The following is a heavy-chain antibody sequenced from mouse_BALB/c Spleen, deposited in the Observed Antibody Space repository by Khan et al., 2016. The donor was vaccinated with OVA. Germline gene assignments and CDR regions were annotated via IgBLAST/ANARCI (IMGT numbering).Heavy chain of an antibody. Sequence: QVQLQQSGAELARPGASVKMSCKPSGYTFPTYTLHWVKQRPGRILEWIEYINPSNYYTNYNQKFKDKSTLTADKSSSTAYMQLSSLTSEDSAVYYCARSGQLGLRGGFTYWGQGTLVTVSA. J-gene: IGHJ3*01. CDR2: INPSNYYT. CDR3: ARSGQLGLRGGFTY. CDR1: GYTFPTYT. D-gene: IGHD3-2*01. V-gene: IGHV1-4*01.